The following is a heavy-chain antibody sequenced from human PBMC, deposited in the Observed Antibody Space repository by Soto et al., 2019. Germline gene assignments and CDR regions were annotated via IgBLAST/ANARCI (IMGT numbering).Heavy chain of an antibody. CDR3: ARDVGPVTIFGEALSGYFDF. Sequence: GGSLRLSCAVSGFSFGTYWMSWVRQAPGKGLEWLASIKEDGSERYYLDSVKGRFTISRDNAKDSLSLQMNSLRGEDTAFYYCARDVGPVTIFGEALSGYFDFWGQGTLVTVSS. CDR1: GFSFGTYW. J-gene: IGHJ4*02. CDR2: IKEDGSER. D-gene: IGHD3-3*01. V-gene: IGHV3-7*03.